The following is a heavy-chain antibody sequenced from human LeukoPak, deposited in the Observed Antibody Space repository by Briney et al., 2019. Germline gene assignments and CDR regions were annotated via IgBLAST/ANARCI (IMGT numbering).Heavy chain of an antibody. Sequence: PGGSLRLSCAASGFTFSSYGMHWVRQAPGKGLEWVAVIWYDGSNKYYADSVKGRFTISRDNSKNTLYPQMNSLRAEDTAVYYCARALRDYYYGMDVWGQGTTVTVSS. CDR2: IWYDGSNK. CDR1: GFTFSSYG. CDR3: ARALRDYYYGMDV. J-gene: IGHJ6*02. V-gene: IGHV3-33*01. D-gene: IGHD4-17*01.